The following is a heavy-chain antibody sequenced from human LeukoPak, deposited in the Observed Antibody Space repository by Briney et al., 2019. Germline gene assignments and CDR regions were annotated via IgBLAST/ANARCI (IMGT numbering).Heavy chain of an antibody. CDR3: ARGPARFLEWLRDDYFDY. Sequence: PSETLSLTCTVSGGSISSSFYYWGWIRQPPGKGLEWIGSIYHSGSTYYNPSLKSRVTISVDTSRNQFSLNLSSVTAADTAVYYCARGPARFLEWLRDDYFDYWGQGTLVTVSS. CDR2: IYHSGST. J-gene: IGHJ4*02. D-gene: IGHD3-3*01. CDR1: GGSISSSFYY. V-gene: IGHV4-39*01.